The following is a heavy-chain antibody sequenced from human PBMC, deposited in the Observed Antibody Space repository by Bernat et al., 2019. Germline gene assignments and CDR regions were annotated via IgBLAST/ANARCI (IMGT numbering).Heavy chain of an antibody. CDR3: ARAPRAMGATLDAFDI. CDR1: GFTFSSYG. J-gene: IGHJ3*02. V-gene: IGHV3-48*04. CDR2: INSRGTTI. Sequence: VQLVESGGGVVQPGRSLRLSCAASGFTFSSYGMHWVRQAPGKGLEWVSYINSRGTTIYYADSVKGRFTISRDNAKNSLYLQTNSLRAEDTALYYCARAPRAMGATLDAFDIWGQGTMVTVSS. D-gene: IGHD1-26*01.